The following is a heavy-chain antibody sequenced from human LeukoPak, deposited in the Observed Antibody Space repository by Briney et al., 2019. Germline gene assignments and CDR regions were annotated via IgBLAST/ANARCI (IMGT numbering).Heavy chain of an antibody. CDR1: GFTFSSYW. CDR3: ARDQVVYGVAPRYYFDY. J-gene: IGHJ4*02. V-gene: IGHV3-7*01. D-gene: IGHD2-8*02. Sequence: GGSLRLSCAASGFTFSSYWMSWVRQAPGKGLEWVANIKQDGSEKYYVDSVKGRFTISRDNAKNSLYLQMNSLRAEDTAVYYCARDQVVYGVAPRYYFDYWGQGTLVTVSS. CDR2: IKQDGSEK.